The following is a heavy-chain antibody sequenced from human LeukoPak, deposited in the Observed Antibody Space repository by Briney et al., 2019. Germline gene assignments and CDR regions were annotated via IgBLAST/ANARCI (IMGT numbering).Heavy chain of an antibody. D-gene: IGHD3-22*01. Sequence: ASVKVSCKASGGTFSSYAISWVRQAPGQGLEWMGRIIPILGIANYAQKFQGRVTMTRDTSTSTVYMELSSLRSEDTAVYYCARGAMIVVVFDYWGQGTLVTVSS. V-gene: IGHV1-69*04. CDR1: GGTFSSYA. CDR2: IIPILGIA. CDR3: ARGAMIVVVFDY. J-gene: IGHJ4*02.